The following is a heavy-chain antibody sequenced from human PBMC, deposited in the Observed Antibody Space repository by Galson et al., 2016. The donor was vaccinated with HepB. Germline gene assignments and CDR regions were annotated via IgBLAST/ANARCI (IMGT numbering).Heavy chain of an antibody. J-gene: IGHJ4*02. D-gene: IGHD1-26*01. Sequence: QSGAEVKKPGESLKIFCKGSGYSFTGFWIGWVRQKPGKGLEWMGIIYPGDSETRYSPSFQGQVTMSVDKSINTAYLQWSSLKASDTAIYYCARRTVGYYKGASDYRGQGTLVTVSS. CDR2: IYPGDSET. CDR3: ARRTVGYYKGASDY. CDR1: GYSFTGFW. V-gene: IGHV5-51*01.